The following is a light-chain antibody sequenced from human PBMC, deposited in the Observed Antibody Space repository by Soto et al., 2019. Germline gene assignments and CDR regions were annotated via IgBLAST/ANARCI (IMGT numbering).Light chain of an antibody. Sequence: QSALTQPASVSGSPGQSITISCTGTSSDVGSYNLVSWYQQHPGKAPKLMIYEDSKRPSGVSNRFSGSKSGNTASLTISGLQAEDEADYYCCSYAGSSTFVVFGGGTKLPVL. CDR2: EDS. CDR3: CSYAGSSTFVV. CDR1: SSDVGSYNL. J-gene: IGLJ2*01. V-gene: IGLV2-23*02.